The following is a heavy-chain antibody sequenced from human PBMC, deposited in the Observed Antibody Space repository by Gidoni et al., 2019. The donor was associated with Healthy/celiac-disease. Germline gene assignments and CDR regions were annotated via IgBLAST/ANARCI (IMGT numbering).Heavy chain of an antibody. D-gene: IGHD3-22*01. J-gene: IGHJ4*02. V-gene: IGHV3-30*18. CDR1: GITSSSYG. Sequence: QVKLVESGGGLVQPGRSRRLSCAAFGITSSSYGMRWVDQAPGTGREWVAVISYDGSYKYYADNVRGRFTISRDNSKNTLYLQMNSLGAEDTAVYYCAKDVYGDYDSSGPNDYWGQGTLVTVSS. CDR2: ISYDGSYK. CDR3: AKDVYGDYDSSGPNDY.